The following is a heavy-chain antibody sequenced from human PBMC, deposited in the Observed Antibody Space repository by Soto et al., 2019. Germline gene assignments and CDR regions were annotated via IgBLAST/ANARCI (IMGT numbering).Heavy chain of an antibody. V-gene: IGHV2-5*02. J-gene: IGHJ5*02. CDR2: IYWDDDK. CDR1: GFSLSTSGVG. CDR3: AHSARRSRGFAP. Sequence: QITLKESGPTLVKPTQTLTLTCTFSGFSLSTSGVGVGWIRQPPGKALEWLALIYWDDDKRYSPSLKSRLTITKATSQHPVVLTMTHMDPVDTATYYCAHSARRSRGFAPWGQGTLVTVSS. D-gene: IGHD3-10*01.